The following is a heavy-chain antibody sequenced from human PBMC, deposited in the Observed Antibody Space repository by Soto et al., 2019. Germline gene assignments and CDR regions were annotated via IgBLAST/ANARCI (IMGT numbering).Heavy chain of an antibody. V-gene: IGHV4-34*01. CDR3: ARGQEGIVATH. D-gene: IGHD5-12*01. J-gene: IGHJ4*02. CDR2: IKDGEVT. CDR1: GGSLTGYY. Sequence: QVHLQQWGAGLLKPSETLSLTCAVNGGSLTGYYWSWIRQPPGKGLEWIGEIKDGEVTNYSPSLKCPVTMSANKSKNQFSLKLNSMTAADTAVYYCARGQEGIVATHWDQGTLVTVSS.